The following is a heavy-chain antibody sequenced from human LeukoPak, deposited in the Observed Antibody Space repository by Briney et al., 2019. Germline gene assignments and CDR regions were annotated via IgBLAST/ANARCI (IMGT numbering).Heavy chain of an antibody. D-gene: IGHD6-19*01. CDR3: ARDQWSSGWYPARMYYYYYGMDV. Sequence: PSETLSLTCAVYGGSFSGYSWSWIRQPPGKGLEWIGEINHSGSTNYKPSLKSRVTISVDTAKNQFSLKLSSVTAADTAVYYCARDQWSSGWYPARMYYYYYGMDVWGQGTTVTVSS. CDR2: INHSGST. J-gene: IGHJ6*02. V-gene: IGHV4-34*01. CDR1: GGSFSGYS.